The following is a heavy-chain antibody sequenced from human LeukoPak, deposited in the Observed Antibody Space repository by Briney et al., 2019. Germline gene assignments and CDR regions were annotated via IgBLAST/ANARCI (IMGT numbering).Heavy chain of an antibody. CDR2: INHSGST. Sequence: SETLSLTCAVYGGSFSGYYWSWIRQPPGKGLEWIGEINHSGSTNYNPSLKSRVTISVDTSKNQFSLELSSVTAADTAVYYCARGMGYCSGGSCSLYYYYYMDVWGKGTTVTVSS. CDR1: GGSFSGYY. D-gene: IGHD2-15*01. J-gene: IGHJ6*03. V-gene: IGHV4-34*01. CDR3: ARGMGYCSGGSCSLYYYYYMDV.